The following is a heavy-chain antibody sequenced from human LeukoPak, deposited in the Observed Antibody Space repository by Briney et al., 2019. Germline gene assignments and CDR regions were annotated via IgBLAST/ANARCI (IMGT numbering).Heavy chain of an antibody. V-gene: IGHV3-48*01. CDR2: ISSSSSTI. CDR1: GFTFSSYS. D-gene: IGHD6-6*01. J-gene: IGHJ5*02. CDR3: AKDIKAARPDWFDP. Sequence: GGSLRLSCAASGFTFSSYSMNWVRQAPGKGLEWVSYISSSSSTIYYADSVKGRFTISRDNAKNSLYLQMNSLRAEDTAVYYCAKDIKAARPDWFDPWGQGTLVTVSS.